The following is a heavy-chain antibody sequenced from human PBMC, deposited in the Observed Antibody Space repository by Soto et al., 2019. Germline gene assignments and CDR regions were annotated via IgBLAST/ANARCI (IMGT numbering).Heavy chain of an antibody. J-gene: IGHJ3*02. CDR1: GGSISSYY. Sequence: PSETLSLTCTVSGGSISSYYWSWIRQPPGKGLEWIGYIYYSGSTNYNPSLKSRVTISVDTSKNQFSLKLSSVTAADTAVYYCARKGYGSGHADAIDIWGQGTMVTVSS. CDR3: ARKGYGSGHADAIDI. V-gene: IGHV4-59*01. CDR2: IYYSGST. D-gene: IGHD6-19*01.